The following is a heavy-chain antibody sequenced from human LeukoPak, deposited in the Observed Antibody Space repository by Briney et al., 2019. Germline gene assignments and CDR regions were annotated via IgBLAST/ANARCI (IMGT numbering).Heavy chain of an antibody. D-gene: IGHD3-16*01. CDR2: IYSGGST. CDR3: ARDEGSGGLDY. Sequence: GGSLRLSCAASGFTVSSNYMSWVRPAPGKGLEGVSVIYSGGSTYYADSVKGRFIISRHNSKNTLYLQMNSLRAEDTAVYYCARDEGSGGLDYWGQGTLVTVSS. V-gene: IGHV3-53*04. CDR1: GFTVSSNY. J-gene: IGHJ4*02.